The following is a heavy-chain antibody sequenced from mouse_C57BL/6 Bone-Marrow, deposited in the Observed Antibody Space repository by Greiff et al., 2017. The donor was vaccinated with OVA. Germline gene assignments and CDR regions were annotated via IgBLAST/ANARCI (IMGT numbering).Heavy chain of an antibody. Sequence: QVQLQQSGPELVKPGASVKISCKASGYAFSSSWMNWVKQRPGKGLEWIGRIYPGDGDTNYNGKFKGKATLTADKSSSTAYMQLSSLTSEDSAVYFCAREGWLLRTYAMDYWGQGTSVTVSS. V-gene: IGHV1-82*01. CDR3: AREGWLLRTYAMDY. CDR1: GYAFSSSW. J-gene: IGHJ4*01. D-gene: IGHD2-3*01. CDR2: IYPGDGDT.